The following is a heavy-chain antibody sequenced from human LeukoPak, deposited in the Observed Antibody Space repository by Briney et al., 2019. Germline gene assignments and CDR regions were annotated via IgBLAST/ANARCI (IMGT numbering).Heavy chain of an antibody. V-gene: IGHV4-59*01. D-gene: IGHD4/OR15-4a*01. CDR2: VYYSVTT. CDR3: AREDPQTRVPEGMDV. Sequence: ETLSLTCTVSGGSISYYYWSWFRQSPGKGLEWIGYVYYSVTTNYNPSLKSRVTISVDTSKNQFSLQLRSVTAADTAVYYCAREDPQTRVPEGMDVWGQGTTVTVSS. J-gene: IGHJ6*02. CDR1: GGSISYYY.